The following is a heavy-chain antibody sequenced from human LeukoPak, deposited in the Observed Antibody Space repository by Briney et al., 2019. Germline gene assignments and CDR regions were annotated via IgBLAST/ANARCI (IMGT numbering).Heavy chain of an antibody. CDR2: INEDGSEK. CDR1: GFTFSSYW. V-gene: IGHV3-7*01. CDR3: ARDQYRSGWYH. D-gene: IGHD6-19*01. Sequence: PGGSLRLSCAASGFTFSSYWMSWFRQAPGKGLEWVANINEDGSEKHYVDSVKGRFTISRDNAKNSLYLQMNSLRAEDTAVYYCARDQYRSGWYHWGQGTLVTVSS. J-gene: IGHJ5*02.